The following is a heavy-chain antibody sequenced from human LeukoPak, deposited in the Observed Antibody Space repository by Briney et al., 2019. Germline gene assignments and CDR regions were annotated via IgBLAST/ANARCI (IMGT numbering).Heavy chain of an antibody. V-gene: IGHV7-4-1*02. CDR2: INTNTGNP. D-gene: IGHD6-13*01. J-gene: IGHJ3*02. CDR3: ARPSSSWPGDAFDI. Sequence: GASVKVSCKASGYTFTSYAMNWVRQAPGQGPEWMGWINTNTGNPTYAQGFTGRFVFSLDTSVSTSYLQISSLKAEDTAVFYCARPSSSWPGDAFDIWGQGTMVTVSS. CDR1: GYTFTSYA.